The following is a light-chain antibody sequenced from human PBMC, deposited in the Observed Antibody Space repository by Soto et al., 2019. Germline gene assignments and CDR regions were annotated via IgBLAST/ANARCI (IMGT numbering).Light chain of an antibody. CDR3: ISYTSSSTLLYV. CDR1: SSDVGGYNY. CDR2: EVT. V-gene: IGLV2-14*01. J-gene: IGLJ1*01. Sequence: QSALTQPASVSGSPGQSITISCTGTSSDVGGYNYVSWYQQYPGKAPKVMIYEVTNRPSGVSNRFSGSKSGNTASLTISGLQAEDEADYYCISYTSSSTLLYVFGTGTKVTVL.